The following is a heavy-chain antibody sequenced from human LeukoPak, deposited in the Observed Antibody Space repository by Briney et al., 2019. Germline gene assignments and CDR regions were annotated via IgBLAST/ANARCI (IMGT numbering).Heavy chain of an antibody. Sequence: PSETLSLTCAVYGGSFSGYYWSWIRQPPGKGLEWIGEINHSGSTNYNPSLKSRVTISVDTSKNQFSLKLSSVTAADTAVYYCARAGETAGDAFDIWGQGTMVTVSS. CDR3: ARAGETAGDAFDI. J-gene: IGHJ3*02. D-gene: IGHD1-1*01. CDR1: GGSFSGYY. V-gene: IGHV4-34*01. CDR2: INHSGST.